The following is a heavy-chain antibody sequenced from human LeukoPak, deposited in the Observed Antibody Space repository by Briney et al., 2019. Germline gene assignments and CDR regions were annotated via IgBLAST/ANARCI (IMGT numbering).Heavy chain of an antibody. Sequence: GGSLRLSCAASGFTFSNYEMNWVRLAPGKGLEWVSYITTSGSTKYYADSVKGRFTISRDNAKNSLYLQMNSLRAEDTAVYYCARDSSSWGYDYWGQGTLVTVSS. CDR1: GFTFSNYE. CDR2: ITTSGSTK. CDR3: ARDSSSWGYDY. D-gene: IGHD6-13*01. V-gene: IGHV3-48*03. J-gene: IGHJ4*02.